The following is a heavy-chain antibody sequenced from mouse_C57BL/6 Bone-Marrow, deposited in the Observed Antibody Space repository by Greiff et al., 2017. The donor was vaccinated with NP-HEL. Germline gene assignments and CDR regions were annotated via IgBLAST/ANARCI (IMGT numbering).Heavy chain of an antibody. D-gene: IGHD2-3*01. CDR2: IHPNSGST. CDR1: GYTFTSYW. V-gene: IGHV1-64*01. CDR3: ARGYYDDYYVIAY. Sequence: QVQLQQPGAELVKPGASVKLSCKASGYTFTSYWMHWVKQRPGQGLEWIGMIHPNSGSTNYNEKFKSKATLTVDKSSSTAYMQLSSLTSEDSAVYYCARGYYDDYYVIAYWGQGTLVTVSA. J-gene: IGHJ3*01.